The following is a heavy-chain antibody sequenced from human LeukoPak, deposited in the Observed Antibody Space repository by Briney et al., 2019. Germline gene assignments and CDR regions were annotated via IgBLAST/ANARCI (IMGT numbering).Heavy chain of an antibody. Sequence: GGSLRLSCAASGFTFSSYWMSWVRQAPGKGLEWVANINQHGSEKYYVDSVMGRFTISRDNAMDSLYLQLNSLRVEDTAVYYCARDWKVGATFEIQGPIDYWGQGTLVTVSS. CDR2: INQHGSEK. V-gene: IGHV3-7*01. J-gene: IGHJ4*02. D-gene: IGHD1-26*01. CDR3: ARDWKVGATFEIQGPIDY. CDR1: GFTFSSYW.